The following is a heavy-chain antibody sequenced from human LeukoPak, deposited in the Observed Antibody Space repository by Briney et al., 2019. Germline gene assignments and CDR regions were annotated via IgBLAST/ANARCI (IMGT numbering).Heavy chain of an antibody. CDR1: GFTFRNHG. V-gene: IGHV3-23*01. CDR3: AKDDAWLRFGE. J-gene: IGHJ4*02. D-gene: IGHD3-10*01. Sequence: HPGGSLRLSCAASGFTFRNHGMDWVRQAPGKGLEWVSGISPSGDITYYADSVKGRFTISRDNSKNTLYLEVISLTAEDTAVYYCAKDDAWLRFGEWSQGTLVTVSS. CDR2: ISPSGDIT.